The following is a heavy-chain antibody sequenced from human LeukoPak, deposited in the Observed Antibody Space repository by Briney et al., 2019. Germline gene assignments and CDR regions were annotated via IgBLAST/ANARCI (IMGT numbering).Heavy chain of an antibody. V-gene: IGHV1-18*01. CDR2: ISAYNGNT. D-gene: IGHD6-13*01. CDR1: GYTFTSYG. Sequence: GASVKVSCKASGYTFTSYGISWVRQAPGQGLGGVGWISAYNGNTNYAQKFQGRVTITADESTSTAYMELSSLRSEDTAVYYCARYPASSPVDYWGQGTLVTVSS. CDR3: ARYPASSPVDY. J-gene: IGHJ4*02.